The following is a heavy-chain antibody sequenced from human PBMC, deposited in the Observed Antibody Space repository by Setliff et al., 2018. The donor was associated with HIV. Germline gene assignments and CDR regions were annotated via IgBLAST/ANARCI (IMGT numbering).Heavy chain of an antibody. CDR3: ARDLGTGDYFDY. Sequence: PSETLSLTCTVSGGSITSYYWSWIRQPAGKGLEWFGRIYISGSTNYNPSFESRVTISVDTSKNQFSLKLSSVTAADTAVYYCARDLGTGDYFDYWGQGALVTVSS. CDR2: IYISGST. J-gene: IGHJ4*02. D-gene: IGHD3-10*01. CDR1: GGSITSYY. V-gene: IGHV4-4*07.